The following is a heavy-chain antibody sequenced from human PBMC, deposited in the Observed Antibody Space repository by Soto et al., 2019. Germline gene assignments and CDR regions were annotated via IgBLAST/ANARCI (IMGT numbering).Heavy chain of an antibody. J-gene: IGHJ4*02. CDR3: ASTYSGYDSDFDY. Sequence: ASVKVSCTASGYTFTSYDINWVRQATGQGLEWMGWMNPNSGNTGYAQKFQGRVTMTRNTSISTAYMELSSLRSEDTAVYYCASTYSGYDSDFDYWGQGTLVTVSS. V-gene: IGHV1-8*01. CDR2: MNPNSGNT. D-gene: IGHD5-12*01. CDR1: GYTFTSYD.